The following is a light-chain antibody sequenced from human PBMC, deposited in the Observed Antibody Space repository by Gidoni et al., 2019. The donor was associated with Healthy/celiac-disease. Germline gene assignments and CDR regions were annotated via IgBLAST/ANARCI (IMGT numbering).Light chain of an antibody. V-gene: IGKV1-39*01. CDR3: PQSYGTPSP. J-gene: IGKJ3*01. Sequence: MTQSPSSPSAPVGDRVTITCRASQSISSYLNWNQKKPGEAPQLMIYAASSLQSEVPSRLGGSGSDTDYTFTISSLQPEHFATYHCPQSYGTPSPCXPXTKVEIK. CDR1: QSISSY. CDR2: AAS.